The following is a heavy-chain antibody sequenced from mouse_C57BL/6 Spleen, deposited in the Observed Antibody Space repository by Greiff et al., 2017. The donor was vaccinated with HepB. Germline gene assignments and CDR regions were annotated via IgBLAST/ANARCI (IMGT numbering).Heavy chain of an antibody. D-gene: IGHD1-1*01. V-gene: IGHV1-82*01. Sequence: VQVVESGPELVKPGASVKISCKASGYAFSSSWMNWVKQRPGKGLEWIGRIYPGDGDTNYNGKFKGKATLTADKSSSTAYMQLSSLTSEDSAVYFCARGHYYGSSHYAMDYWGQGTSVTVSS. CDR3: ARGHYYGSSHYAMDY. CDR2: IYPGDGDT. CDR1: GYAFSSSW. J-gene: IGHJ4*01.